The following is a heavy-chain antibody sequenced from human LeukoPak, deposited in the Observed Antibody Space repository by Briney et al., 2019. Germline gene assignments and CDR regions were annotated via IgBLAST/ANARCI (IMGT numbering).Heavy chain of an antibody. V-gene: IGHV4-59*07. D-gene: IGHD3-22*01. CDR1: DGSISAYY. CDR2: VYHSAGS. CDR3: ARVGSYDSSGYYFDY. Sequence: SDTLSLTCTLSDGSISAYYSSWIRPTPGKGMGWIGYVYHSAGSTYNPALRGRVTISMDTSENQFSLKMRSVSAADTAVYYCARVGSYDSSGYYFDYWGQGTQVTVSS. J-gene: IGHJ4*02.